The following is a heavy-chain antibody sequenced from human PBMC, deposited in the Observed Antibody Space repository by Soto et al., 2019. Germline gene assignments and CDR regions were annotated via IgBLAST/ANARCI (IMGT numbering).Heavy chain of an antibody. CDR2: ISAYNGNT. V-gene: IGHV1-18*01. CDR3: ARVEVVVVVVAATSWFDP. Sequence: QVQLVQSGAEVKKPGASVKVSCKASGYTFTSYGISWVRQAPGQGLEWMGWISAYNGNTNYAQELQGRVTMTTDTSTSTAYMELRSLRSDDTAVYYCARVEVVVVVVAATSWFDPWGQGTLVTVSS. CDR1: GYTFTSYG. D-gene: IGHD2-15*01. J-gene: IGHJ5*02.